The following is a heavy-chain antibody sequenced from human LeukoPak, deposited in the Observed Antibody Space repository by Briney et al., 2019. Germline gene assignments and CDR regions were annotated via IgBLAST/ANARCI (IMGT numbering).Heavy chain of an antibody. Sequence: PSETLSLTCTVSGGSISRSSNYWGWIRQPPGKGLEWIGSIYYSGSTYYSPSLKSRVTISVDTSKNQFSLKLSSVTAADTAVYYCARGGGSYYYDFDYWGQGTLVTVSS. CDR1: GGSISRSSNY. V-gene: IGHV4-39*01. J-gene: IGHJ4*02. CDR2: IYYSGST. CDR3: ARGGGSYYYDFDY. D-gene: IGHD1-26*01.